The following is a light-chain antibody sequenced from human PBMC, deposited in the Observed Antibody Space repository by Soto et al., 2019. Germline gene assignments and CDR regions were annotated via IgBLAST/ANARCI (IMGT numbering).Light chain of an antibody. CDR1: ESVSTN. CDR2: GAS. J-gene: IGKJ5*01. CDR3: QQYNTYST. Sequence: EIEMTQSPATLSLAPGERVTLSCRASESVSTNLAWYQQKAGQAPRLLIYGASTRATGIPARFSGSGSGTEFTLTISSLQPDDFATYYCQQYNTYSTFGQGTRLEIK. V-gene: IGKV3-15*01.